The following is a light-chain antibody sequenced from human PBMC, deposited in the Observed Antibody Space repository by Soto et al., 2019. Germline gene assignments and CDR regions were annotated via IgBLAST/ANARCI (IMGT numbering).Light chain of an antibody. J-gene: IGKJ1*01. Sequence: DITMTQSPSTLSTSVGDRATITCRATQIIDRWLAWYQQKPGKDPKLLIYEASSLEGGVPSRLKGSGSGKVFTLTVICRQEEDCATEWCQQYKSGSTFGQGTKLDFK. CDR3: QQYKSGST. V-gene: IGKV1-5*01. CDR2: EAS. CDR1: QIIDRW.